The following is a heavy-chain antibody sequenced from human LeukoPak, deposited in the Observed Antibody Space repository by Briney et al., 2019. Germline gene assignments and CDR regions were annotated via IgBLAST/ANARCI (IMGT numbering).Heavy chain of an antibody. J-gene: IGHJ4*02. Sequence: PGGSLRLSCAASGFIVTNAWMSWVRQAPGKGLEWIGRIKSKTDGETTNYAEPVRGRFTISRDDSKSAVYLQMNSLKIEDTAVYYCTTDLGTYYHGSQRLIPIDYWGQGTLVTVSS. D-gene: IGHD3-10*01. V-gene: IGHV3-15*01. CDR1: GFIVTNAW. CDR3: TTDLGTYYHGSQRLIPIDY. CDR2: IKSKTDGETT.